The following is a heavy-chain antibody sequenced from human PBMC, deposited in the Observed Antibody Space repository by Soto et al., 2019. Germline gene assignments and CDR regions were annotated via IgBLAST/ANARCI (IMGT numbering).Heavy chain of an antibody. J-gene: IGHJ4*02. CDR2: VRGSGGST. CDR1: GFTFSSYA. D-gene: IGHD2-15*01. CDR3: AKDDVVVVAFDY. V-gene: IGHV3-23*01. Sequence: GGSLRLSCAASGFTFSSYAMSSARPAPGKGLGRVSAVRGSGGSTEHVDSVKGRFTISRDNSKNTLYLQMNSWRAEHTAVYSCAKDDVVVVAFDYWGQGTLVTSPQ.